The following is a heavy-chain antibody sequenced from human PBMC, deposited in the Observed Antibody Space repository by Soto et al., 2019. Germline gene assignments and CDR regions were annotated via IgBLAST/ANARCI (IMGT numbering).Heavy chain of an antibody. CDR1: GGSISTSNW. CDR2: VYHSGST. V-gene: IGHV4-4*02. D-gene: IGHD1-1*01. J-gene: IGHJ4*02. CDR3: ARTSTSATRFDY. Sequence: PSETLSLTCAVSGGSISTSNWWSWVRQPPGKGLEWIGEVYHSGSTNYNPSFKSRVAMSVDKSKNQFSLKLNSVTAADTALSYCARTSTSATRFDYWGQGSLVTVSS.